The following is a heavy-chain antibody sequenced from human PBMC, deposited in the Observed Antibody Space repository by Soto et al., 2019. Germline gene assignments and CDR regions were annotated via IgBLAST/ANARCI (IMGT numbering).Heavy chain of an antibody. CDR1: GGSISSVGYY. CDR3: AREIDIVATGGNAFDI. D-gene: IGHD5-12*01. V-gene: IGHV4-31*03. Sequence: PSETLSLTCTVSGGSISSVGYYWSWIRQHPGKGLEWIGYIYYSGSTYYNPSLKSRVTISVDTSKNQFSLKLSSVTAADTAVYYCAREIDIVATGGNAFDIWGQGTMVTVSS. J-gene: IGHJ3*02. CDR2: IYYSGST.